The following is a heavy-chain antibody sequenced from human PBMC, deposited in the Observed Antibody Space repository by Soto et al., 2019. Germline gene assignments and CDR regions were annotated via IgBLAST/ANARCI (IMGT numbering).Heavy chain of an antibody. D-gene: IGHD2-2*01. J-gene: IGHJ4*02. CDR1: GFTFSSYS. CDR3: AREVVVVVPAAMTGYFDY. CDR2: ISSSSSTI. V-gene: IGHV3-48*01. Sequence: PGGSLRLSCAASGFTFSSYSMNWVRQAPGKGLEWVSYISSSSSTIYYADSVKGRFTISRDNAKNSLYLQMNSLRAEDTAVYYCAREVVVVVPAAMTGYFDYWGQGTLVTVSS.